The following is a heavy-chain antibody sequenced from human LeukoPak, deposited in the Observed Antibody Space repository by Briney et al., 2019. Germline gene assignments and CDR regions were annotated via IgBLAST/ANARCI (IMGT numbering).Heavy chain of an antibody. CDR1: GFTFGDYA. J-gene: IGHJ4*02. V-gene: IGHV3-49*04. CDR3: SRDLNWSFDY. CDR2: IRSKAYGGTT. D-gene: IGHD1-1*01. Sequence: GRSLRISCSASGFTFGDYAMSWVRQAPGKGLEWVGFIRSKAYGGTTEYAASVEGRFSISRDDSKSIAYLQMNSPKTEDTAVYYCSRDLNWSFDYWGQGILVTVSS.